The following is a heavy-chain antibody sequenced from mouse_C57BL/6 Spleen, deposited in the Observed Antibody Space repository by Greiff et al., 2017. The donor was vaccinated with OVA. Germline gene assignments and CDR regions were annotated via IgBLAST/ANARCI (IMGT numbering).Heavy chain of an antibody. D-gene: IGHD1-1*01. Sequence: QVQLQQSGPELVKPGASVKISCKASGYAFSSSWMNWVKQRPGKGLEWIGRIYPGDGDTNYNGKFKGKATLTADKSSSTAYMQLSSLTSEDSAVYFCARSDYYGSSYGYWGQGTTLKVSS. CDR2: IYPGDGDT. V-gene: IGHV1-82*01. J-gene: IGHJ2*01. CDR1: GYAFSSSW. CDR3: ARSDYYGSSYGY.